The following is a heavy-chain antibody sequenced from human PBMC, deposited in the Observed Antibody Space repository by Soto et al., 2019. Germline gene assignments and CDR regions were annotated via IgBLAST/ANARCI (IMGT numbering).Heavy chain of an antibody. CDR2: IDPTDSYT. V-gene: IGHV5-10-1*01. Sequence: PGESLKISCQASGYSFTTYWISWVRQMPGKGLECMGRIDPTDSYTDYGPSFEGHVTMSVDRSINTAYLEWSSLKASDSAMYYCARQETEYYYDSSGSDWFDPWGQGTLVTVSS. J-gene: IGHJ5*02. CDR1: GYSFTTYW. CDR3: ARQETEYYYDSSGSDWFDP. D-gene: IGHD3-22*01.